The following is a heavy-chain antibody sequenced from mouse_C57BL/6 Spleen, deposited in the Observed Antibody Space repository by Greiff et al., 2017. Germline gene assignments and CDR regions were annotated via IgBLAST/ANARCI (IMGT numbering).Heavy chain of an antibody. CDR3: ARHDYDEDDY. CDR1: GFTFSSYG. J-gene: IGHJ2*01. D-gene: IGHD2-4*01. CDR2: ISSGGSYT. V-gene: IGHV5-6*02. Sequence: DVKLVESGGDLVKPGGSLKLSCAASGFTFSSYGMSWVRQTPDKRLAWVATISSGGSYTYYPDSVKGRFTISRDNAKNTLYLQMSSLKSEDTAMYYCARHDYDEDDYWGQGTTLTVSS.